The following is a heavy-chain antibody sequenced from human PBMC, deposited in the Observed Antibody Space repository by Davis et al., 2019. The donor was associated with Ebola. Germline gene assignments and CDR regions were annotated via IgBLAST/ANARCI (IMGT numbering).Heavy chain of an antibody. CDR2: INQGGSVK. CDR1: GRSISTYW. V-gene: IGHV3-7*03. CDR3: ARDPGSSSFDY. D-gene: IGHD6-6*01. J-gene: IGHJ4*02. Sequence: GESLKISCAASGRSISTYWMSWVRQTPDKGLEFVANINQGGSVKNYVDSVKGRFTISRDNANISLYLQMNSLRAEDTAVYYCARDPGSSSFDYWGPGSLVTVSS.